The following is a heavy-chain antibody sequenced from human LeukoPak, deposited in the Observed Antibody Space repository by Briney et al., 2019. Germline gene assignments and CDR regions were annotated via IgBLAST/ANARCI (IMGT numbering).Heavy chain of an antibody. D-gene: IGHD2-8*01. Sequence: GGSLRLSCAASGFTFSSYWMHWVRQVPGKGLVWVSRINSDGSTTSYVDSVKGRFTISRDNAKNSLYLQMNSLRAEDTAVYYCAREADIVLMVYDYWGQGTLVTVSS. CDR2: INSDGSTT. CDR3: AREADIVLMVYDY. CDR1: GFTFSSYW. J-gene: IGHJ4*02. V-gene: IGHV3-74*01.